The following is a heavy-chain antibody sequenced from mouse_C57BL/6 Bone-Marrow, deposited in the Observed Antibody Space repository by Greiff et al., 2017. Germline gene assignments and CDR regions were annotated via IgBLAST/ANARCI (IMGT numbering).Heavy chain of an antibody. J-gene: IGHJ2*01. CDR2: LNSDGGST. Sequence: DVMLVESGGGLVQPGESLKLSCESNEYEFPSHDMSWVRKTPEKRLELVAALNSDGGSTYYPATMERRFIISRDKTKKTMYLKRSSLRSEDTALYDCARQSPVDYWGQGTTRTVSS. V-gene: IGHV5-2*01. CDR1: EYEFPSHD. CDR3: ARQSPVDY.